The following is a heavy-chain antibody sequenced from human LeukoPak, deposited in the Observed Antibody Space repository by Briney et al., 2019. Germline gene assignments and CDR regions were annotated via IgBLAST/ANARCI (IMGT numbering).Heavy chain of an antibody. J-gene: IGHJ4*02. Sequence: SSETLSLTCAVSGDSISNPNWWSWVRPPPGKGLEWIGEIYHTGSTNYNPSLKSRLTISVDKSNNQFSLKLSSVAAADTAVYYCARHLKGGYKAFDYWGQGTLVTVSS. CDR3: ARHLKGGYKAFDY. CDR1: GDSISNPNW. D-gene: IGHD3-22*01. CDR2: IYHTGST. V-gene: IGHV4-4*02.